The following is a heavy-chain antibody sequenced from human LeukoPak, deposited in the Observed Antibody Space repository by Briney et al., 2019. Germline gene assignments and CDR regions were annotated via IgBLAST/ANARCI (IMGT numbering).Heavy chain of an antibody. CDR1: GGTISSGSYY. Sequence: SQTLSLTCTVSGGTISSGSYYWSWIWQPAGKGLEWIGRIYTSGSTNYNPSLKSRVTISVDTSKNQFSLKLSSVTAADTAVYYCARSVVVVPAVSDAFDIWGQGTMVSVSS. CDR3: ARSVVVVPAVSDAFDI. CDR2: IYTSGST. J-gene: IGHJ3*02. V-gene: IGHV4-61*02. D-gene: IGHD2-2*01.